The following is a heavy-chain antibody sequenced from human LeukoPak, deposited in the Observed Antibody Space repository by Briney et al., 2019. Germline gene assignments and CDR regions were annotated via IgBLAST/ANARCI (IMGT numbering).Heavy chain of an antibody. D-gene: IGHD5-18*01. J-gene: IGHJ4*02. V-gene: IGHV1-2*02. CDR3: ARDQRGIQLWSYDY. Sequence: ASAKVSCKASGYTFTGYYMHWVRQAPGQGLEWMGWINPNSGGTNYAQKFQGRVTMTRDTSISTAYMELSRLRSDDTAVYYCARDQRGIQLWSYDYWGQGTLVTVSS. CDR2: INPNSGGT. CDR1: GYTFTGYY.